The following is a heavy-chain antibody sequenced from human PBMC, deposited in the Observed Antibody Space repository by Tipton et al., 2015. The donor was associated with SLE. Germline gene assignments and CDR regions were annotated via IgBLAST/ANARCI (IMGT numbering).Heavy chain of an antibody. Sequence: SLRLSCAASRFSFSSYTMNWVRQAPGKGLEWVSSISASGSYIYYADSVKGRFTISRDNTKNTLYLQMNSLRVDDTAIYNCVRDLGGAQGYWGQGALVTVSS. V-gene: IGHV3-21*01. D-gene: IGHD1-26*01. J-gene: IGHJ4*02. CDR2: ISASGSYI. CDR3: VRDLGGAQGY. CDR1: RFSFSSYT.